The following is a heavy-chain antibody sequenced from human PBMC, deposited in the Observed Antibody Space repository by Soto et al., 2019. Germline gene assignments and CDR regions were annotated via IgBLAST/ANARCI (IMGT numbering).Heavy chain of an antibody. D-gene: IGHD3-10*01. CDR1: GYIFTGYF. J-gene: IGHJ4*02. Sequence: ASVKVSCKASGYIFTGYFIQWLRQAPGQGLEWMGWISAYNGNTNYAQKLQGRVTMTTDTSTSTAYMELRSLRSDDTAVYYCARGRSLWGAPVDYWGQGTLVTVSS. V-gene: IGHV1-18*01. CDR3: ARGRSLWGAPVDY. CDR2: ISAYNGNT.